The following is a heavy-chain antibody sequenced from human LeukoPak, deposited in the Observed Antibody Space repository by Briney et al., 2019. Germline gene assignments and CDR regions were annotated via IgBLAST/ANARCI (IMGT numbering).Heavy chain of an antibody. V-gene: IGHV1-46*01. CDR1: GYTFTSYY. CDR3: ARDPTRAPLRFLEWLLLGYFDC. J-gene: IGHJ4*02. Sequence: ASVKVSCKASGYTFTSYYMHWVRQAPGQGLEWMGIINPSGGSTSYAQKFQGRVTMTRDTSTSTVYMELSSLRSEDTAVYYCARDPTRAPLRFLEWLLLGYFDCWAREPWSPSPQ. CDR2: INPSGGST. D-gene: IGHD3-3*01.